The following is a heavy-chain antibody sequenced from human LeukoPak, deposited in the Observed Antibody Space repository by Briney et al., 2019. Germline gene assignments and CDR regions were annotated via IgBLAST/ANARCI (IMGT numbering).Heavy chain of an antibody. CDR2: ISYDGSNK. CDR1: GFTFSSYA. CDR3: ARDPYSSSWYIHNWFDP. Sequence: GGSLRLSCAASGFTFSSYAMHWVRQAPGKGLEWVAVISYDGSNKYYADSVKGRFTISRDNSKNTLYLQMNSLRAEDTAVYYCARDPYSSSWYIHNWFDPWGQGTLVTVSS. V-gene: IGHV3-30-3*01. J-gene: IGHJ5*02. D-gene: IGHD6-13*01.